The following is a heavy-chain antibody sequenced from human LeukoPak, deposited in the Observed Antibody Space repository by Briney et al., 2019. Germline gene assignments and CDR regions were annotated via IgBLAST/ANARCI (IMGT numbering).Heavy chain of an antibody. Sequence: GGSLRLSCAASGFTFSGAVMHCVRQASGQGLVWVSAISGSGGSTYHADSVKGRFTISRDNSKNTLYLQMNSLRAEATAVYYCAKDGVVAASHYYYYGMDVWGQGTTVTVSS. J-gene: IGHJ6*02. V-gene: IGHV3-23*01. CDR3: AKDGVVAASHYYYYGMDV. CDR2: ISGSGGST. CDR1: GFTFSGAV. D-gene: IGHD2-15*01.